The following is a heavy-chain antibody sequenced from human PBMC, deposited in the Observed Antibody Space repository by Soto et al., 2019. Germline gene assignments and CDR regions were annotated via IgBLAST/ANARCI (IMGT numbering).Heavy chain of an antibody. CDR1: GGSISSGDFY. Sequence: PSETLSLTCTVSGGSISSGDFYWSWIRQPPGKGLEWIGYIYYSGSTYYNPSLKSRVTISVDTSTNQFSLKLASVTDADTAVYFCAREPKQNYDSSPWNGGFDSWGPGTLVTVSS. D-gene: IGHD3-22*01. CDR2: IYYSGST. V-gene: IGHV4-30-4*01. CDR3: AREPKQNYDSSPWNGGFDS. J-gene: IGHJ4*02.